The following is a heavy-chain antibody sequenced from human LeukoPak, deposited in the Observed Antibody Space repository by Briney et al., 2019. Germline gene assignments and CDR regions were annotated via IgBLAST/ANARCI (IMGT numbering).Heavy chain of an antibody. J-gene: IGHJ4*02. Sequence: PSETLSLTCTVSGGSISSSSYYWGWIRQPPGTGLEWIGSIYYSGSTYYNPSLKSRVTISVDTSKNQFSLKLSSVTPADTAVYYCARADYYDSSGYFDYWGQGTLVTVSS. CDR1: GGSISSSSYY. D-gene: IGHD3-22*01. CDR3: ARADYYDSSGYFDY. V-gene: IGHV4-39*07. CDR2: IYYSGST.